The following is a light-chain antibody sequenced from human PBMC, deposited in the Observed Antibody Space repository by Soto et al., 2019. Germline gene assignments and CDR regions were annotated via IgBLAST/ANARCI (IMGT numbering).Light chain of an antibody. J-gene: IGKJ4*01. V-gene: IGKV1-39*01. CDR2: AAS. CDR1: QSISSY. Sequence: MTQTPLSLSASVGDRVTITCRASQSISSYLNWYQQKPGKAPKLLIYAASSLQSGVPSRFSGSGSGTDFTLTISSLQPEDFATYYCQQSYSTPRTFGGGTKVDIK. CDR3: QQSYSTPRT.